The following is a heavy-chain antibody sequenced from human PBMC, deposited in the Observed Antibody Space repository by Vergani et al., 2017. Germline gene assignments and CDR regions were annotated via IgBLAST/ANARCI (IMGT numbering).Heavy chain of an antibody. CDR2: ISGTGGFT. CDR1: GFSFKDYA. CDR3: ARDRGCATISCYFSGAFDY. Sequence: EVRLLESGGDLLQSGESLKISCAASGFSFKDYAMSWVRQAPGKGLEWVSGISGTGGFTFYADSVKGRFTISRDNYKNTLILQMNGLRAEDTAVYYCARDRGCATISCYFSGAFDYWGLGTLVTVSS. D-gene: IGHD2-2*01. V-gene: IGHV3-23*01. J-gene: IGHJ4*02.